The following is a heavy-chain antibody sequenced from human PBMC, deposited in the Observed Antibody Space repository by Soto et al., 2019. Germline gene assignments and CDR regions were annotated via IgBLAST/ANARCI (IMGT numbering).Heavy chain of an antibody. CDR1: GYTFTSYA. CDR3: ARGVGVVATGSQDYYYYGMDV. D-gene: IGHD2-15*01. J-gene: IGHJ6*02. V-gene: IGHV1-3*01. CDR2: INAGNGNT. Sequence: QVQLVQSGAEVKKPGASVKVSCKASGYTFTSYAMHWVRQAPGQRLEWMGWINAGNGNTKYSQKFQGRVTITRDTSASTAYMELSSLRSEDTAVYYCARGVGVVATGSQDYYYYGMDVWGQGTTVTVSS.